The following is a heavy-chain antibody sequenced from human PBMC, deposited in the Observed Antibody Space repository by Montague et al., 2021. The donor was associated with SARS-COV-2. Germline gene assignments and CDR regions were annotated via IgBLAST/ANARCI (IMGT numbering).Heavy chain of an antibody. V-gene: IGHV4-59*08. Sequence: SETLSLTCTVSDGAIGGYYWSWVRQPPGKGLQWVGYVHSGGSASYNPSLKSRVTISVDPSKNRFPLKVNSVTAADTAVYYCARRLGSSNWHWKGAFYYMDVWGKGTTVIVSS. CDR1: DGAIGGYY. CDR3: ARRLGSSNWHWKGAFYYMDV. J-gene: IGHJ6*03. CDR2: VHSGGSA. D-gene: IGHD6-13*01.